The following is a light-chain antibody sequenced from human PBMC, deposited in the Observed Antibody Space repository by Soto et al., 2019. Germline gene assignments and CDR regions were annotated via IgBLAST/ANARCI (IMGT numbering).Light chain of an antibody. CDR3: QQYGGSPLFT. J-gene: IGKJ3*01. V-gene: IGKV1-5*03. CDR2: KAS. CDR1: QTISSW. Sequence: DIQMTQSPSTLSGSVGDRVTITCRASQTISSWLAWYQQKPGKAPKLLIYKASTLKSGVPSRFSGSGSGTEFTLTISRLEPEDFAVYFCQQYGGSPLFTFGPGTRVDFK.